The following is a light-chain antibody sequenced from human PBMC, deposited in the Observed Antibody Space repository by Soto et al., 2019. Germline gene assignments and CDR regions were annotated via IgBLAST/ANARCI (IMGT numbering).Light chain of an antibody. J-gene: IGKJ4*01. CDR3: QQSYSNPLT. Sequence: DIPMTQSPSSLSASVGERVIITCRASETISRYLNWYQSKPGKAPRLLISAASSLQSGVPSRFSGSYSGTDFTLTISSLQPEDFATYFCQQSYSNPLTFGGGTKV. CDR2: AAS. CDR1: ETISRY. V-gene: IGKV1-39*01.